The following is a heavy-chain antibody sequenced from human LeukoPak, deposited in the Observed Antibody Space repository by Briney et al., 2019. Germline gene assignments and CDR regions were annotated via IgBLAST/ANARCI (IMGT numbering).Heavy chain of an antibody. V-gene: IGHV3-30*03. CDR3: AREYSHDSSGYNVVDY. D-gene: IGHD3-22*01. CDR2: ISYDGSNK. CDR1: GFTFSSFG. Sequence: GRSLRLSCAASGFTFSSFGMHWVRQAPGKGLEWVAVISYDGSNKYYADSVKGRFTISRDNSKNTLYLQMNSLRAEDTAVYYCAREYSHDSSGYNVVDYWGQGTLVTVSS. J-gene: IGHJ4*02.